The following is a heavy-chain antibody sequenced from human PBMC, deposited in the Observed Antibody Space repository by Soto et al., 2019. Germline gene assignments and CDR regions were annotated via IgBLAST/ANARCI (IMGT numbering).Heavy chain of an antibody. CDR3: ATVPISGNYEILTGEIAN. V-gene: IGHV1-18*04. D-gene: IGHD3-9*01. J-gene: IGHJ4*02. CDR1: GYSFISYG. CDR2: ISPYNGNT. Sequence: QVELVQSGAEVKKPGASVRVSCRPLGYSFISYGVGWVRQAPGQGLEWMGWISPYNGNTHNAQKFQCRVSMTTATSSNTAYMELRRLRFDDRAIYYCATVPISGNYEILTGEIANWGQGTRTTVSS.